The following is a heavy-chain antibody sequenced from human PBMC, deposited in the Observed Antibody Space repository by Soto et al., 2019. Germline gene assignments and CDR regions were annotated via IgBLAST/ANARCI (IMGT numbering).Heavy chain of an antibody. CDR2: IYYSGST. Sequence: SETLSLTCTVSGGSISSGGYYWSWIRQHPGKGLEWIGYIYYSGSTYYNPSLKSRVTISVDTSKNQFSLKLSSVTAADTAVYYCAGDGPPHHCSGGSCYRGYMDVWGKGTTVTVSS. V-gene: IGHV4-31*03. CDR1: GGSISSGGYY. J-gene: IGHJ6*03. D-gene: IGHD2-15*01. CDR3: AGDGPPHHCSGGSCYRGYMDV.